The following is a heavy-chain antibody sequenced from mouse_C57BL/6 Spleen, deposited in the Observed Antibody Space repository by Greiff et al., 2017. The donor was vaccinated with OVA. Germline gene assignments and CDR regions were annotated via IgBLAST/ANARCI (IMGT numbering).Heavy chain of an antibody. D-gene: IGHD1-1*01. CDR1: GYSITSGYY. Sequence: VQLQESGPGLVKPSQSLSLTCSVTGYSITSGYYWNWIRQFPGNKLEWMGYISYDGSNNYNPSLKNRISITRDTSKNQFFLKLNSVTTEDTATYYCAREGYYGSIFDYWGQGTTLTVSS. CDR2: ISYDGSN. V-gene: IGHV3-6*01. J-gene: IGHJ2*01. CDR3: AREGYYGSIFDY.